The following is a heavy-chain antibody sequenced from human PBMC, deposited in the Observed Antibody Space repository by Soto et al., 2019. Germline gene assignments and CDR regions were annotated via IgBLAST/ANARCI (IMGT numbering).Heavy chain of an antibody. CDR1: GFTFSSYA. Sequence: EVQLLESGGGLVQPGGSLRLSCAASGFTFSSYAMSWVRQAPGKGLEWVSAISGSGGSTYYADSVKGRFTISRDNSKNTLYLQMNSLRAEDTAVYYCAKDYYGSGSYYSLAEYFQHWGQGTLVTVSS. CDR3: AKDYYGSGSYYSLAEYFQH. D-gene: IGHD3-10*01. J-gene: IGHJ1*01. V-gene: IGHV3-23*01. CDR2: ISGSGGST.